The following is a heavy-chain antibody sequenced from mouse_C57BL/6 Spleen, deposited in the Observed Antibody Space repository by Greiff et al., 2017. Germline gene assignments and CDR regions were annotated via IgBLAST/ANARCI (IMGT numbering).Heavy chain of an antibody. D-gene: IGHD2-4*01. CDR1: GFNFKNTC. V-gene: IGHV14-3*01. J-gene: IGHJ4*01. CDR3: ACDCDDAMDY. Sequence: VQLQQSVAELVRPGASVKLSCTASGFNFKNTCMNWVKQRPGQGLEWIGRIDPGNGNTKYAAKFQGKATLTADTSSNTAYLQLSSLTSEDTAIYYCACDCDDAMDYWGQGTSVTVSS. CDR2: IDPGNGNT.